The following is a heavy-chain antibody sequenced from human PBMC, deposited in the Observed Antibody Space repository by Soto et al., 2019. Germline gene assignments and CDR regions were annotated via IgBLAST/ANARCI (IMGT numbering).Heavy chain of an antibody. CDR1: GASFSDSY. J-gene: IGHJ2*01. CDR2: INHSGST. V-gene: IGHV4-34*01. D-gene: IGHD1-1*01. Sequence: QVRLQQWGAGLLKPSETLSLTCAVYGASFSDSYWNWIRQPPGKGLEWIGEINHSGSTTYNTSLESRVTISLDTPRKQFTLKIRSATAADTAVYYCAREVPSRYFDLWGRGTPVTVSS. CDR3: AREVPSRYFDL.